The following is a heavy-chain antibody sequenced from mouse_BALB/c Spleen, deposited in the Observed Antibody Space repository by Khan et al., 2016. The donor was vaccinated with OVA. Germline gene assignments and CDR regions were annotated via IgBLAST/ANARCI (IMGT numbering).Heavy chain of an antibody. V-gene: IGHV1-4*01. D-gene: IGHD2-14*01. CDR3: VRDGAYHRNDGWFAY. J-gene: IGHJ3*01. CDR2: INPSNGYT. CDR1: GYTFTSYT. Sequence: QVRLQQSGAELARPGASVKMSCKASGYTFTSYTIRWIKERPGQGLEWIGYINPSNGYTNYNQKFKDKATLTTDKSSTTAYLQLSSLTSDDSAVYNCVRDGAYHRNDGWFAYWGQGTLVTVSA.